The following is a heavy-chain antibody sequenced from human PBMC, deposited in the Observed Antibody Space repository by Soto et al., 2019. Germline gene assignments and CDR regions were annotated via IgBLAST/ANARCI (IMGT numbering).Heavy chain of an antibody. D-gene: IGHD6-6*01. V-gene: IGHV1-24*01. CDR3: ATTPSSSSADWFDP. J-gene: IGHJ5*02. Sequence: ASVKVSCKVSGYTLTELSMHWVRQAPGKGLEWMGGFDPEDGETIYAQKFQGRDTMNEDTSTDTAYMGLSSLRSEDTAVYYCATTPSSSSADWFDPWGQGTLVTVSS. CDR2: FDPEDGET. CDR1: GYTLTELS.